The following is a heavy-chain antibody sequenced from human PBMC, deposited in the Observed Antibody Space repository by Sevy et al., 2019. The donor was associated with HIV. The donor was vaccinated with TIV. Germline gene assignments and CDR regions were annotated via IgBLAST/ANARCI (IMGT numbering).Heavy chain of an antibody. CDR2: VVPLFGKA. V-gene: IGHV1-69*13. CDR1: GGSFSNFA. Sequence: ASVKVSGKASGGSFSNFAISWVRQAPGQGLEWMGGVVPLFGKANYEQKFRDRLTITADESTRTAYMELSSLRSEDTAQYFCAREKGSLFRGDYSNTFYRRGVFDLWGQGTKVTVSS. CDR3: AREKGSLFRGDYSNTFYRRGVFDL. J-gene: IGHJ3*01. D-gene: IGHD2-2*01.